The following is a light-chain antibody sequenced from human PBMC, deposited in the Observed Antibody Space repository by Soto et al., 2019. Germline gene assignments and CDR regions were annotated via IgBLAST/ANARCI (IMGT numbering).Light chain of an antibody. CDR1: QSVSSY. J-gene: IGKJ1*01. CDR3: QQRSNWPVT. Sequence: EIVLTQSPATLSLSPGERATLSCRASQSVSSYLAWYQQKPGQAPRLLLYDASSRATGIPARFSGSGSGTDFTITISGLEPEDFAVYYCQQRSNWPVTFGQGTKVEIK. V-gene: IGKV3-11*01. CDR2: DAS.